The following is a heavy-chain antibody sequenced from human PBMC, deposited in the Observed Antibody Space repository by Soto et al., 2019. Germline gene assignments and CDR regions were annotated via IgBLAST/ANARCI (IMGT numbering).Heavy chain of an antibody. J-gene: IGHJ5*01. CDR3: ARESTVAGTDNRFDS. D-gene: IGHD6-13*01. CDR2: IYHSGST. CDR1: GYSISSGYY. V-gene: IGHV4-38-2*02. Sequence: SETLSLTCAVSGYSISSGYYWGWIRQPPGKGLEWIGSIYHSGSTYYNPSLKSRVTISVDTSKNQFSLKLSSVTAADTAVYYCARESTVAGTDNRFDSRGPGTLVTVSS.